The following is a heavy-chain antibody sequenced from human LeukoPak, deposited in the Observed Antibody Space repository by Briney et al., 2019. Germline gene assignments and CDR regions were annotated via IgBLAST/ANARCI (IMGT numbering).Heavy chain of an antibody. CDR1: GYTFTSYG. CDR2: ISPYNGNT. V-gene: IGHV1-18*01. CDR3: ARVIAVTGTANYFDY. D-gene: IGHD6-19*01. J-gene: IGHJ4*02. Sequence: ASVKVSCKASGYTFTSYGLTWVRQAPGPGLEWMGWISPYNGNTNYAQKLQGRVTMTTDISTSTAYMELRSLRSDDTAVYYCARVIAVTGTANYFDYWGQGTLVTVSS.